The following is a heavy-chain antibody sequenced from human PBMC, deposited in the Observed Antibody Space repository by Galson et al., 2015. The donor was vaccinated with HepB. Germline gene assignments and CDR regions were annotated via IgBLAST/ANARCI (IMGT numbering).Heavy chain of an antibody. CDR2: ISAYNGNT. Sequence: SVKVSCKASGYTFTSYGISWVRQAPGQGLEWMGWISAYNGNTNYAQKLQGRVTMTTDTSTSTAYMELRSLRSDDTAVYYCARDGGQRCSSTSCYLGYWGQGTLVTVSS. CDR1: GYTFTSYG. CDR3: ARDGGQRCSSTSCYLGY. V-gene: IGHV1-18*01. D-gene: IGHD2-2*01. J-gene: IGHJ4*02.